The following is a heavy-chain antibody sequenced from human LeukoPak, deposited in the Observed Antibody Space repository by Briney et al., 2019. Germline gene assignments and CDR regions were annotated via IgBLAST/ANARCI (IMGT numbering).Heavy chain of an antibody. J-gene: IGHJ6*02. CDR3: ARESDSSVLRLRGSGMDV. D-gene: IGHD3-22*01. V-gene: IGHV4-59*01. CDR1: GGSISSYY. Sequence: SETLPLTCPVSGGSISSYYWSWIRQPPGKGLEWIGYIYYSASTNYNPSLKSRVTISIDTSKNQFSLKLTSVTAADTAVYYCARESDSSVLRLRGSGMDVWGQ. CDR2: IYYSAST.